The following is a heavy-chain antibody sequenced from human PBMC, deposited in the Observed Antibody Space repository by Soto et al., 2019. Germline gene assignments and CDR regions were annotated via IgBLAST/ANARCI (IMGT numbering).Heavy chain of an antibody. D-gene: IGHD2-8*01. Sequence: PSETLSLTCAVYGGSFSGYYWSWIRQPPGKGLEWIGEINHSGSTNYNPSLKSRVTISVDTSKNQFSLKLSSVTAADTAVYYCARGRGYCTNGVCLYYYGMDVWGQGTTVTVSS. J-gene: IGHJ6*02. V-gene: IGHV4-34*01. CDR3: ARGRGYCTNGVCLYYYGMDV. CDR2: INHSGST. CDR1: GGSFSGYY.